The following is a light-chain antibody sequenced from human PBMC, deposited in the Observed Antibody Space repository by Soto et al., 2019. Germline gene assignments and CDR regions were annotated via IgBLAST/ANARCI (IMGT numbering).Light chain of an antibody. J-gene: IGKJ3*01. CDR3: QMYSCVPV. Sequence: DIQMTQSPTSLSASVGDRDTITCRASQGIRDFVAWYQQKPGKAPKLLIYAASTLQSGVPSRFSGNGSGTDFTLTINSLQPEVVAIFSCQMYSCVPVFGPGTKVEIK. CDR2: AAS. CDR1: QGIRDF. V-gene: IGKV1-27*01.